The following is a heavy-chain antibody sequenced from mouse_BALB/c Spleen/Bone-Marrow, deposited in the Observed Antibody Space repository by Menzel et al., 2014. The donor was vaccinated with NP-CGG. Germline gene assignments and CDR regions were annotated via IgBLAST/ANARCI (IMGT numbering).Heavy chain of an antibody. V-gene: IGHV1-80*01. CDR2: IYPGGDDT. CDR1: GYAFSRSW. Sequence: VQLQESGAELVRPGSSVKISCKASGYAFSRSWMNWVKQRPGQGLEWIGQIYPGGDDTNYSGKFKGRATLTADKSSGTAYMQLSSLTSEDSAVYFCAGSTPLAYWGPGTLVTVSA. D-gene: IGHD1-1*01. J-gene: IGHJ3*01. CDR3: AGSTPLAY.